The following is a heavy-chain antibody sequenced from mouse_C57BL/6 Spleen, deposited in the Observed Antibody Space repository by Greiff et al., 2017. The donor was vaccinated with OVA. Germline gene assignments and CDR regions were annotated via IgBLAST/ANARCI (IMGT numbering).Heavy chain of an antibody. CDR2: IYPGSGST. V-gene: IGHV1-55*01. D-gene: IGHD1-1*01. Sequence: QVQLQQHGAELVKPGASVKMSCKASGYTFTSYWITWVKQRPGQGLEWIGDIYPGSGSTNYNEKFKGKSTLTVDKSSSTAYMQLSSLTSEDSAVYYCARGAIDYWGQGTTLTVSS. CDR1: GYTFTSYW. CDR3: ARGAIDY. J-gene: IGHJ2*01.